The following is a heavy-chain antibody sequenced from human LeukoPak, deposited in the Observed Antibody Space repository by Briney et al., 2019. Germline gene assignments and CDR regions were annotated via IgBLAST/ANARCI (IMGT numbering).Heavy chain of an antibody. J-gene: IGHJ5*02. V-gene: IGHV3-23*01. CDR2: ISGSGGST. Sequence: PGGSLRLSCAASGFTFSSYAMSWVRPAPGKGLEWVSAISGSGGSTYYADSVKGRFTISRDNSKNTLYLQMNSLRAEDTAVYYCAKDRYSREEYGNYGVDPWGQGTLVTVSS. CDR3: AKDRYSREEYGNYGVDP. D-gene: IGHD4-11*01. CDR1: GFTFSSYA.